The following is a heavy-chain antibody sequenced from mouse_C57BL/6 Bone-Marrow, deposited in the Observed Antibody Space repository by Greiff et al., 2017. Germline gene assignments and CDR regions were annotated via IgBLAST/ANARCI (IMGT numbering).Heavy chain of an antibody. Sequence: VQLQQPGAELVKPGASVKMSCKASGYTFTSYWITWVKQRPGQGLEWIGDIYPGSGSTNYNEKFKSKATLTVDTSSSTAYMQLSSLTSEDSAVYYCARWLSEGYYAMDYWGQGTSVTVSS. CDR2: IYPGSGST. V-gene: IGHV1-55*01. CDR1: GYTFTSYW. CDR3: ARWLSEGYYAMDY. D-gene: IGHD1-2*01. J-gene: IGHJ4*01.